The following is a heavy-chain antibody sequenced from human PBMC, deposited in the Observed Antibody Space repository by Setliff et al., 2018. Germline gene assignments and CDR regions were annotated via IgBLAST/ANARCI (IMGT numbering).Heavy chain of an antibody. CDR3: ARVRRVVIAYYYYMDV. Sequence: SETLSLTCAVYGGPFSGYYWSWIRQPPGKGLEWIGEINHSGSTNYNPSLKSRVTISVDMSKNQFSLKLSSVTAADTAVYYCARVRRVVIAYYYYMDVWGKGTMVTVSS. CDR1: GGPFSGYY. V-gene: IGHV4-34*01. J-gene: IGHJ6*03. CDR2: INHSGST. D-gene: IGHD2-21*01.